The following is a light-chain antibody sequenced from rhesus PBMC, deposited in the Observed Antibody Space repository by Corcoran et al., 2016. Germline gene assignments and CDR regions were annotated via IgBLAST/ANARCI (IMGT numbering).Light chain of an antibody. CDR2: GAS. J-gene: IGKJ3*01. CDR3: QQYSNWPFT. V-gene: IGKV3-42*03. CDR1: QSVSSS. Sequence: EIVLTQSPATLSLSPGERATLSCRASQSVSSSLAWYQQKPGRVPRRLISGASSRATGIPDRLRGSGSGTDLNLTIRSREPEDFEVYYCQQYSNWPFTFGPGTKLDIK.